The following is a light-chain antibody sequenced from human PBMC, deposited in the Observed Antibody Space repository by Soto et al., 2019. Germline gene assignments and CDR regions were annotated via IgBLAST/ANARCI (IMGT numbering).Light chain of an antibody. CDR2: WAS. J-gene: IGKJ1*01. V-gene: IGKV4-1*01. CDR3: QQYYSTPWT. CDR1: XSVLYSSNNKNY. Sequence: DIVMTQSPDSLTVSLGERATINXXSSXSVLYSSNNKNYLAWYQQKPGQTPKXXIYWASNRESGVPDRFSGSGSGTDFTLTISSLQAEDVAVYYCQQYYSTPWTFGQGTKVDI.